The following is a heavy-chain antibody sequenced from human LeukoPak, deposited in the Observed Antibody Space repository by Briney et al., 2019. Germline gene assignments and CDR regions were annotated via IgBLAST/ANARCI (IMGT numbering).Heavy chain of an antibody. V-gene: IGHV4-38-2*02. CDR3: ARDQVDTAMVIGNWFDP. CDR2: IYHSGST. Sequence: SETLSLTCTVSGGSINSYYWSWIRQPPGKGLEWIGSIYHSGSTYYNPSLKSRVTISVDTSKNQFSLKLSSVTAADTAVYYCARDQVDTAMVIGNWFDPWGQGTLVTVSS. CDR1: GGSINSYY. D-gene: IGHD5-18*01. J-gene: IGHJ5*02.